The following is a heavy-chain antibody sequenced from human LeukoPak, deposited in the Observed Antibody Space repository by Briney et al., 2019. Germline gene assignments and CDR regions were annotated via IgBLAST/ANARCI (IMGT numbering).Heavy chain of an antibody. CDR2: ISGSGGST. V-gene: IGHV3-23*01. Sequence: GGSLRLSCTASGFTFSSYAMSWVRQAPGKGLEWVSAISGSGGSTYYADSVKGRFTISRDNSKNTLYLQMNSLRAEDTAVYYCAKDGLDNCSSTSCYETWGQGTLVTVSS. CDR1: GFTFSSYA. D-gene: IGHD2-2*01. CDR3: AKDGLDNCSSTSCYET. J-gene: IGHJ4*02.